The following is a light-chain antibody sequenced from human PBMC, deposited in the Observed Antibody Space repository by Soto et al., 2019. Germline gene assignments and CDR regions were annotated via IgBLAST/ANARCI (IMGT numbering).Light chain of an antibody. CDR2: DVS. J-gene: IGLJ1*01. Sequence: SVLNQAASRSGSPGQSITIFLPGTRNDFGSYNLVCWYQQHPGKAPNLIIYDVSNRPTGVSNRFSGSKSGNTASLTISGLQAEDEADYYCSSYTSSSTPYVFGTGTKVTVL. CDR1: RNDFGSYNL. V-gene: IGLV2-14*02. CDR3: SSYTSSSTPYV.